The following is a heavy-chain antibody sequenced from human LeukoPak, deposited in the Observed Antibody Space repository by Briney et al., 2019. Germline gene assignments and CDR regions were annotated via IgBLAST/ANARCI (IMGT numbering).Heavy chain of an antibody. CDR2: INPNSGGT. CDR3: AGAKSMQRNSYYYGMDV. V-gene: IGHV1-2*02. D-gene: IGHD2-8*01. J-gene: IGHJ6*02. Sequence: GASVKVSCKASGYTFTGYNMHWVRQAPGQGLEWMGWINPNSGGTNYAQKFQGRVTMTRDTSISTAYMELSRLRSDDTAVYYCAGAKSMQRNSYYYGMDVWGQGTTVTVSS. CDR1: GYTFTGYN.